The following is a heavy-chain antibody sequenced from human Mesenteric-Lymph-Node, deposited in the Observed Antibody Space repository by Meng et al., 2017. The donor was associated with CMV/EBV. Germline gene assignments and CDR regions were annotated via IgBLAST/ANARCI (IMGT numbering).Heavy chain of an antibody. J-gene: IGHJ5*02. CDR1: GGSIGSSSYY. D-gene: IGHD4-23*01. V-gene: IGHV4-39*07. Sequence: SETLSLTCTVSGGSIGSSSYYWAWIRQSPGKGLEWIGGIYYTGYAQYNPSLKSRVTISVDTSKSQFSLRLTSVTAADTAMYYCVRDHTTMVTHAGLGYLRLDPWGQGTLVTVSS. CDR2: IYYTGYA. CDR3: VRDHTTMVTHAGLGYLRLDP.